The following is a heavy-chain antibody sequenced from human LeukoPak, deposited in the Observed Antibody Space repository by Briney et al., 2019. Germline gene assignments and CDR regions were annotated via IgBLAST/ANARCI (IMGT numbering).Heavy chain of an antibody. CDR2: ISYDGTNK. CDR1: GVTFSSYA. V-gene: IGHV3-30*14. J-gene: IGHJ1*01. Sequence: GGSLRLSCAASGVTFSSYAMHWVRQAPGKGLEWVAVISYDGTNKYYADSVKGRFTISRHNSKNTLYLQMNSLRAEDTAVYYCARDGYFQQWGESPLVSVSS. CDR3: ARDGYFQQ.